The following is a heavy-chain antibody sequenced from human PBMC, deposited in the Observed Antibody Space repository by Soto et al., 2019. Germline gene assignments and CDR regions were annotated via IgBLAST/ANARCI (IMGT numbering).Heavy chain of an antibody. D-gene: IGHD2-21*01. CDR1: GDTFTANY. J-gene: IGHJ4*02. CDR2: INPKSGGT. Sequence: ASVKASCKASGDTFTANYIHWVRQAPGQGFEWMGWINPKSGGTKYPQKFQGRVTMTRDTSLSTVYMTLTRLTSDDTAVYYCARDLANCRGGASFDYWGRGTLFGVSS. CDR3: ARDLANCRGGASFDY. V-gene: IGHV1-2*02.